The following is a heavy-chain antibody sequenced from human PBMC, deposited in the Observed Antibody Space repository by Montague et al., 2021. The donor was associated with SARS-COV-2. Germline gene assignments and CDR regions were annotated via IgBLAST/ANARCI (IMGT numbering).Heavy chain of an antibody. V-gene: IGHV4-34*01. J-gene: IGHJ6*03. CDR1: GGSLSGDH. D-gene: IGHD1-1*01. Sequence: SETLSLTCAVYGGSLSGDHWSWIRQPPGKGLEWIGEVNHSGHTNXNVSLKSRVTMSVDTSKNQFSLRLNSVTAADTAVYYCARHPPGYRYFYYLDVRGKGTTVTVSS. CDR3: ARHPPGYRYFYYLDV. CDR2: VNHSGHT.